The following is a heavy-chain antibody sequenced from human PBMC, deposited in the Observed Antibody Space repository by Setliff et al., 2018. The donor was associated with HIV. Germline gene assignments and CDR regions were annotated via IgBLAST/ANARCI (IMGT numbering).Heavy chain of an antibody. CDR1: GYIFIRYY. CDR2: INPHTGVT. J-gene: IGHJ6*02. CDR3: ARDLRDGFEEWFSTLDDGMDV. D-gene: IGHD3-3*01. V-gene: IGHV1-2*02. Sequence: ASVKVSCKTSGYIFIRYYIFWVRQAPGQGLKWMGNINPHTGVTKYAEKFQGRVTMTRDTSINTIYMELSRLRSDDTAVYYCARDLRDGFEEWFSTLDDGMDVWGQGTTVTVSS.